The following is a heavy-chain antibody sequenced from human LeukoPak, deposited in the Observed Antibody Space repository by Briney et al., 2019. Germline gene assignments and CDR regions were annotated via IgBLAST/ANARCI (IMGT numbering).Heavy chain of an antibody. Sequence: GGSLRLSCAAYGFTFSDYYMSWIRQAPGKGLEWISNISSAGTYATYEDSVKGRFTISRANAKDSLYLQMHSLRAEATAVYYCSRGGDIGTNWFDPWGQGTLVTVSS. CDR2: ISSAGTYA. CDR1: GFTFSDYY. V-gene: IGHV3-11*06. D-gene: IGHD5-12*01. J-gene: IGHJ5*02. CDR3: SRGGDIGTNWFDP.